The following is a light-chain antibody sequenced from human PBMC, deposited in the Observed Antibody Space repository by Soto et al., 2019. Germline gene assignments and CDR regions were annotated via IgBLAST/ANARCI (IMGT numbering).Light chain of an antibody. V-gene: IGKV1-39*01. CDR1: QGISNF. J-gene: IGKJ1*01. CDR3: QQSYSTLWT. CDR2: AAS. Sequence: IQLTQSPSCQSASGGNRVTITCRASQGISNFLAWYQQKPGKAPKLLIYAASTLQSGVPPRFSGSGSGTDFTLTISSLQPEDFATYYCQQSYSTLWTFGQGTKVDIK.